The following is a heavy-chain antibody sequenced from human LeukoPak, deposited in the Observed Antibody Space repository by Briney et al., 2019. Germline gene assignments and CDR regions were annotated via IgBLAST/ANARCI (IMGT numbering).Heavy chain of an antibody. J-gene: IGHJ4*02. CDR3: AGEASTMVRGVIRFHY. CDR1: GYTFTSYY. CDR2: INPSGGST. V-gene: IGHV1-46*01. Sequence: GASVKVSRKASGYTFTSYYMHWVRQAPGQGLEWMGIINPSGGSTSYAQKFQGRVTITADESTSTAYMELSSLRSEDTAVYYCAGEASTMVRGVIRFHYWGLGTLVTVSS. D-gene: IGHD3-10*01.